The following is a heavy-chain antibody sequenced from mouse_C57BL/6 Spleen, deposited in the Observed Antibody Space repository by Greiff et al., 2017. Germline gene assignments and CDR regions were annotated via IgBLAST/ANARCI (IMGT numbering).Heavy chain of an antibody. CDR1: GFSLTSYG. J-gene: IGHJ4*01. Sequence: QVQLQQSGPGLVQPSQSLSITCTVSGFSLTSYGVNWVRQSPGKGLEWLGVIWRGGSTDYNAAFMSRLSITKDNSKSQVFFKMNSLQTDDTAIYYGDKRDDGYAMDYWGQGTSVTVSS. D-gene: IGHD2-12*01. V-gene: IGHV2-5*01. CDR2: IWRGGST. CDR3: DKRDDGYAMDY.